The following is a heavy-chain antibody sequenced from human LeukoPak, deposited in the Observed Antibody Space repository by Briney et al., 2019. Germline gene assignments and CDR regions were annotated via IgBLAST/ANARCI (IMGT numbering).Heavy chain of an antibody. CDR2: VNPSGGST. D-gene: IGHD2-8*01. CDR1: GYTFTSYY. J-gene: IGHJ6*03. Sequence: ASVKVSCKASGYTFTSYYMHWVRQAPGQGLEWMGIVNPSGGSTSYAQKFQGRVTMTRDTSTSTVYMELSSLRSEDTAVYYCARERNGYYYYMDVWGKGTTVTISS. V-gene: IGHV1-46*01. CDR3: ARERNGYYYYMDV.